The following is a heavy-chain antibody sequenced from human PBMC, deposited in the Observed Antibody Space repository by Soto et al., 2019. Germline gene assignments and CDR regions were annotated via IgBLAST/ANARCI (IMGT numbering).Heavy chain of an antibody. V-gene: IGHV3-30*04. CDR2: ISYDGRNK. CDR3: TREDAYDSSGYHFNYFDY. J-gene: IGHJ4*02. D-gene: IGHD3-22*01. Sequence: QVQLVESGGGVVQPGRSLRLSCAASGFTFSTYAMHWVRQAPGKGLEGGAVISYDGRNKYYADSVKGRLTISRDNSKNTLYMQMNSLRGEDTAVYYCTREDAYDSSGYHFNYFDYWGQGTLVTVSS. CDR1: GFTFSTYA.